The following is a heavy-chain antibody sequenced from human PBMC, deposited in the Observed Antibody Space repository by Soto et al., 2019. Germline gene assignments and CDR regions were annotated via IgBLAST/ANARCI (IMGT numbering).Heavy chain of an antibody. J-gene: IGHJ4*02. CDR2: IYWDDGK. CDR1: GFSLRTSGVG. Sequence: QITLKESGPTLVKPTQTLTLTCTFSGFSLRTSGVGVGWIRQPPGKALEWLALIYWDDGKRYSPSLNSRLTITKDTSKNQVVLRMTNMDPVDTATYYCAHLTTGGFYFDYWGQGTLVTVSS. D-gene: IGHD4-17*01. CDR3: AHLTTGGFYFDY. V-gene: IGHV2-5*02.